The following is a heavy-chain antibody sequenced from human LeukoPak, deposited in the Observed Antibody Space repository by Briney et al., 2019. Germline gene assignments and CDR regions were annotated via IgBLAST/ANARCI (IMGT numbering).Heavy chain of an antibody. CDR1: GYTFTSYD. J-gene: IGHJ5*02. V-gene: IGHV1-2*02. CDR2: INPNSGDT. D-gene: IGHD2-15*01. CDR3: AGGTFLGDGSHQVWPNWFDP. Sequence: PGASVKVSCKASGYTFTSYDINWVRQAPGQGLEWMGWINPNSGDTNYAQKLQGRVSMTRDTSISTAYMELSRLTSDDTAVYYCAGGTFLGDGSHQVWPNWFDPWGQGTLVTVSS.